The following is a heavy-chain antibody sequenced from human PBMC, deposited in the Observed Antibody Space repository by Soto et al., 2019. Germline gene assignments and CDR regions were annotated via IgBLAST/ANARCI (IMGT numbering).Heavy chain of an antibody. D-gene: IGHD4-17*01. J-gene: IGHJ4*02. CDR2: IYYSGST. CDR1: GGSISSYY. CDR3: ARVYGDCFDY. V-gene: IGHV4-59*01. Sequence: SETLSLTCTFSGGSISSYYWSLIRQPPGKGLEWIGYIYYSGSTNYNPSLKSRVTISVDTSKNQFSLKLSSVTAADTAVYYCARVYGDCFDYWGQGTLVTVSS.